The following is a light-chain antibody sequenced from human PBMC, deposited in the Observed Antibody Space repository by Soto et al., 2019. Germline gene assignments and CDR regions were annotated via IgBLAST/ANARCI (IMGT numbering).Light chain of an antibody. J-gene: IGKJ1*01. CDR2: DAS. CDR1: QSVSSY. Sequence: EIVLTQSPATLSLSPGERATLSCRASQSVSSYLAWYQQKPGQAPRLLMYDASNRATGIPARFSGSGSGTDFTLTISSLEPEDFAVYYCQQRSNWPVTFGQGTQVEIK. V-gene: IGKV3-11*01. CDR3: QQRSNWPVT.